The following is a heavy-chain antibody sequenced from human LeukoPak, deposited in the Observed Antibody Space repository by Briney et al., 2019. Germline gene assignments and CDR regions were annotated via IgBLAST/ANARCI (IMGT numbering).Heavy chain of an antibody. J-gene: IGHJ4*02. CDR2: IRYDGSNK. CDR3: AKDDQKYSSSWYYFDY. V-gene: IGHV3-30*02. CDR1: GFTFSSYG. D-gene: IGHD6-13*01. Sequence: GRSLRLSCAASGFTFSSYGMHWVRQAPGKGLEWVAFIRYDGSNKYYADSVKGRFTISRDNSKNTLYLQMNSLRAEDTAVYYCAKDDQKYSSSWYYFDYWGQGTLVTVSS.